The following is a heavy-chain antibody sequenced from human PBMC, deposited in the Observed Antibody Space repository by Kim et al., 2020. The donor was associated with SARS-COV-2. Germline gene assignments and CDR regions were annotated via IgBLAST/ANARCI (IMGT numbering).Heavy chain of an antibody. CDR3: ARDRRMYDILTGYRGDY. J-gene: IGHJ4*02. D-gene: IGHD3-9*01. V-gene: IGHV3-48*04. CDR2: ISSSSSTI. Sequence: GGSLRPSCAASGFTFSSYSMNWVRQAPGKGLEWVSYISSSSSTIYYADSAKGRFTISRDNAKNSLYLQMNSLSAEDTAVYYCARDRRMYDILTGYRGDYWGQGTLVTVSS. CDR1: GFTFSSYS.